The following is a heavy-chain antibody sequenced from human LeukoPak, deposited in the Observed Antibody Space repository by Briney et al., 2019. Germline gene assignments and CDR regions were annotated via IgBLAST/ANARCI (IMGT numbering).Heavy chain of an antibody. Sequence: SETLSLTCTVSGGSIISGSYYWSWIRQPAGKGLEWIGRIYTSGSTNYNPSLKSRVTISVDTSKNQFSLKLSSVTAADTAVYYCARAGLAARRHNWFDPWGQGTLVTVSS. CDR1: GGSIISGSYY. CDR2: IYTSGST. D-gene: IGHD6-6*01. V-gene: IGHV4-61*02. CDR3: ARAGLAARRHNWFDP. J-gene: IGHJ5*02.